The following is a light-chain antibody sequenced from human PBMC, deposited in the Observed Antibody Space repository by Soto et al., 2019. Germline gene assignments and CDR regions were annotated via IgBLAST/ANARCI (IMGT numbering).Light chain of an antibody. CDR1: ISDVGGYNY. V-gene: IGLV2-14*03. CDR3: SSYTSSSTYV. CDR2: DVS. J-gene: IGLJ1*01. Sequence: SALTQPASVSGSPGQSITISCTGTISDVGGYNYVSWYQQHPGKAPKLMIFDVSNRPSGVSNRFSGSKSGYTASLTISGLQAEDEADYYCSSYTSSSTYVFGTGTKLTVL.